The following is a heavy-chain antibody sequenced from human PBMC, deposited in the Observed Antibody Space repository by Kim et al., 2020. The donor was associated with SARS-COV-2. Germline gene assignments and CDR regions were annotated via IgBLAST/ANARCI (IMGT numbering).Heavy chain of an antibody. D-gene: IGHD6-6*01. CDR3: AKDRLYSSSLDY. Sequence: GGSLRLSCAASGFTFSSYGMHWVRQAPGKGLEWVAVISYDGSNKYYADSVKGRFTISRDNSKNTLYLQMNSLRAEDTAVYYCAKDRLYSSSLDYWGQGTLVTVSS. V-gene: IGHV3-30*18. CDR1: GFTFSSYG. J-gene: IGHJ4*02. CDR2: ISYDGSNK.